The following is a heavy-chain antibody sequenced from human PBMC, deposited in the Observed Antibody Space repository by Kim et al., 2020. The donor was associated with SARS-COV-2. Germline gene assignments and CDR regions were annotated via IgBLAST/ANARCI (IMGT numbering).Heavy chain of an antibody. D-gene: IGHD5-18*01. CDR2: IYYSGST. CDR1: GGSISSSSYY. V-gene: IGHV4-39*01. J-gene: IGHJ4*02. CDR3: ARLARYSYGSLDY. Sequence: SETLSLTCTVSGGSISSSSYYWGWIRQPPGKGLEWIGSIYYSGSTYYNPSLKSRVTISVDTSKNQFSLKLSSVTAADTAVYYCARLARYSYGSLDYWGQGTLVTVSS.